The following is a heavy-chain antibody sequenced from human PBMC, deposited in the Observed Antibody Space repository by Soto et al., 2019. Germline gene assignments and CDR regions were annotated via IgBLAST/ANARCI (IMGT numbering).Heavy chain of an antibody. J-gene: IGHJ4*02. V-gene: IGHV3-23*01. CDR3: ARDPGWSQFDY. CDR1: GFTFSSYA. CDR2: ISGSGDST. Sequence: PGGSLRLSCAASGFTFSSYAMSWVRQAPGKGLEWVSGISGSGDSTYYADSVKGRFTVSRDNAKRSMYLQMNSLRAEDTAVYYCARDPGWSQFDYWGQGSLVTVSS. D-gene: IGHD3-3*01.